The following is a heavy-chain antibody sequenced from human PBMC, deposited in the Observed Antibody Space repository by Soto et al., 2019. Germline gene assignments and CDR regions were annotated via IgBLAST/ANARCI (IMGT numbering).Heavy chain of an antibody. J-gene: IGHJ4*02. Sequence: QVQLQESGPGLVKPSETLSLTCTVSGGSVSSGSYYWSWIRQPPGKGLEWIGYIYYSGSTNYNPSLTSRVTISVDTSKNQFSLKLSAVTAADKDVYYCARVPSISWGVGFDDWGQGTLVTVSS. D-gene: IGHD6-13*01. CDR2: IYYSGST. V-gene: IGHV4-61*01. CDR3: ARVPSISWGVGFDD. CDR1: GGSVSSGSYY.